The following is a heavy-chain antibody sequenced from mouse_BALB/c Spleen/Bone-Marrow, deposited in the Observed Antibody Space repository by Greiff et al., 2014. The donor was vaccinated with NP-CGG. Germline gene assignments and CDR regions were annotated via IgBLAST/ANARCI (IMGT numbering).Heavy chain of an antibody. V-gene: IGHV1-87*01. CDR1: GYTFTSYW. Sequence: QVQLQQSGAELARPGASVKLSCKASGYTFTSYWMQWVKQRPGQGLEWIGDIYPGDGDTRYTQKFKGKATLTADKSSSTAYMQLSSLPSEDSAVNYCAREGYYYGSSPYYAMDYWGQGTSVTVSS. CDR3: AREGYYYGSSPYYAMDY. D-gene: IGHD1-1*01. CDR2: IYPGDGDT. J-gene: IGHJ4*01.